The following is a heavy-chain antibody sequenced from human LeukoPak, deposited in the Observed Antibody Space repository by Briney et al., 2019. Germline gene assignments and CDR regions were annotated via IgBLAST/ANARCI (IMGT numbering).Heavy chain of an antibody. Sequence: GESPKISCKGSGYSFTSYWIGWVRQMPGKGLEWMGIIYPGDSDTRYSPSFQGQVTISADKSISTAYLQWSSLKASDTAMYYCARRITMVRGVIYDAFDIWGQGTMVTVSS. J-gene: IGHJ3*02. V-gene: IGHV5-51*01. CDR1: GYSFTSYW. CDR2: IYPGDSDT. CDR3: ARRITMVRGVIYDAFDI. D-gene: IGHD3-10*01.